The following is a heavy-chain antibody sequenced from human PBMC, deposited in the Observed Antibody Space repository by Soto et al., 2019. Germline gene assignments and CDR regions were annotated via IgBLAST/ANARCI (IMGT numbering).Heavy chain of an antibody. V-gene: IGHV4-59*01. CDR2: IYYSGST. J-gene: IGHJ3*02. CDR1: GGSISSYY. CDR3: ARGGEYIWGSYRSTDDAFDI. Sequence: SETLSLTCTVSGGSISSYYWSWIRQPPGKGLEWIGYIYYSGSTNYNPSLKSRVTISVDTSKNQFSLKLSSVTAADTAVYYCARGGEYIWGSYRSTDDAFDIWGQGTMVTVSS. D-gene: IGHD3-16*02.